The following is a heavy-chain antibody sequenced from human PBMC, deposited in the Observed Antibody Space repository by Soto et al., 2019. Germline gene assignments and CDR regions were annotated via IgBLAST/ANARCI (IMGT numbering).Heavy chain of an antibody. D-gene: IGHD3-10*01. V-gene: IGHV1-8*01. J-gene: IGHJ4*02. Sequence: SVKVSCKPSGYTFTSYDINCVRQATGQGLEWMGWMNPNSGNTGYAQKFQGRVTITRNTSISTAYMELSSLRSEDTVVYYCSISHIWFGELQIDYWGQGTLVTVSS. CDR2: MNPNSGNT. CDR1: GYTFTSYD. CDR3: SISHIWFGELQIDY.